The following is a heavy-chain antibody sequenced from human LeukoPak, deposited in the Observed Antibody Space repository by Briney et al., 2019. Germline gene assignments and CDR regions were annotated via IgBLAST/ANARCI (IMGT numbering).Heavy chain of an antibody. D-gene: IGHD1-1*01. Sequence: PGGSLRLSCAASGFTFSLYAMHWVRQAPGKGLEWVSVISYDGTKKYYADSVRGRFTISRDNSQNTLYLQMNSLKPEDTVVYYCASRKGTPHLPDYWGQGTLVTVSS. CDR2: ISYDGTKK. CDR3: ASRKGTPHLPDY. V-gene: IGHV3-30-3*01. J-gene: IGHJ4*02. CDR1: GFTFSLYA.